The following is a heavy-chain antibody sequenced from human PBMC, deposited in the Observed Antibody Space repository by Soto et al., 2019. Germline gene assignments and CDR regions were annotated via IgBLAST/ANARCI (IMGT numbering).Heavy chain of an antibody. D-gene: IGHD2-15*01. CDR3: ARLPRSPAPYYYYGMDV. Sequence: PGESLKISCKGSGYSVTSYWISWVRQMPGKGLEWMGRIDTSDSYTNYSQSFQGHVTISADKSISTAYLQWTSLKASDTATYYCARLPRSPAPYYYYGMDVWGQGTTVTVSS. CDR1: GYSVTSYW. J-gene: IGHJ6*02. CDR2: IDTSDSYT. V-gene: IGHV5-10-1*01.